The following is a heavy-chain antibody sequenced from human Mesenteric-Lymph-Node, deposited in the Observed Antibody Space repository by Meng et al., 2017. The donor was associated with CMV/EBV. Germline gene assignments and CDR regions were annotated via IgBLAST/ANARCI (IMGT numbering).Heavy chain of an antibody. CDR3: VRDPVLSGLDV. Sequence: GGSLRLSCAASGFTFKNNAMNWVRQAPGKGLEWVAYIGTGSTKYYADSLEGRFTVSRDDAKNSLYLQMNSLRGEDTAVYFCVRDPVLSGLDVWGQGTTVTVSS. CDR1: GFTFKNNA. CDR2: IGTGSTK. V-gene: IGHV3-69-1*01. J-gene: IGHJ6*02.